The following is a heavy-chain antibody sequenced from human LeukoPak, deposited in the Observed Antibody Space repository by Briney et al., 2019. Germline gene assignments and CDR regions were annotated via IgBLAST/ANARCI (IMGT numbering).Heavy chain of an antibody. J-gene: IGHJ6*03. CDR3: ARDRQGDYMDV. CDR2: IKQDGSEK. CDR1: GFILESYW. D-gene: IGHD6-6*01. Sequence: GGSLRLSCAASGFILESYWMSWVRQAPGKGLEWVANIKQDGSEKNYVDSVKGRFIISRDNTKKSLYLQMNGLRAEDTAVYYCARDRQGDYMDVWGKGTTVAVSS. V-gene: IGHV3-7*01.